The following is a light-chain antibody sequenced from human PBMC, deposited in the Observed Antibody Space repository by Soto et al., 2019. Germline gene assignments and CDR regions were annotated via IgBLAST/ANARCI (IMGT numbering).Light chain of an antibody. Sequence: DIDMSGSRSTLSASVGDRVTITCRASQSISSCLSWYQQKPCKAPKRLTYKAAGLESVVPAWVSGRVSGTTFTITISSLPPDDFATYYCQQCNSYSRTFGQGTKV. V-gene: IGKV1-5*03. CDR1: QSISSC. CDR3: QQCNSYSRT. CDR2: KAA. J-gene: IGKJ1*01.